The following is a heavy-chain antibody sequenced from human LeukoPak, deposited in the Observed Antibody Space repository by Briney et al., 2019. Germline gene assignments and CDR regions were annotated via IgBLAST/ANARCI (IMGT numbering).Heavy chain of an antibody. Sequence: PSETLSLTCAVYGGSFSGYYWSWIRQPPGKGLEWIGEINHSGSTNYNTSLKSRVTISVDTSKNQFSLKLGSVTAADTAVYYCARGTPGGYYDSSGYPPRRYYGMDVWGQGTTVTVSS. CDR3: ARGTPGGYYDSSGYPPRRYYGMDV. D-gene: IGHD3-22*01. J-gene: IGHJ6*02. V-gene: IGHV4-34*01. CDR1: GGSFSGYY. CDR2: INHSGST.